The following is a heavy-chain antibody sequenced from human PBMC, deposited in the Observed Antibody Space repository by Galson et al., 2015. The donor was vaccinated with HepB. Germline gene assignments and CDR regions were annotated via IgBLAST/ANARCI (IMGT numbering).Heavy chain of an antibody. J-gene: IGHJ6*02. CDR3: AKGELAQGEDYYYGMDV. CDR2: ISGSGGST. D-gene: IGHD3-16*01. V-gene: IGHV3-23*01. Sequence: SLRLSCAASGFTFSSYAMSWVRQAPGKGLEWVSAISGSGGSTYYADSVKGRFTISRDNSKNTLYLQMNSLRAEDTAVYYCAKGELAQGEDYYYGMDVWGQGTTVNVSS. CDR1: GFTFSSYA.